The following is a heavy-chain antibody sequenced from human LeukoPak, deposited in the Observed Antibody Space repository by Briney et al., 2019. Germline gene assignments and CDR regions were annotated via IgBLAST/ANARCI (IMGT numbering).Heavy chain of an antibody. CDR1: GGSFSGHY. Sequence: SETLSLTCAVYGGSFSGHYCSWIRQPPGKGLEWIGEINHSGSTNYNPSLYSRVTISVDTSKNHFSLKLSSVTAADTAVYYCASGQYYDLWSGYYVDWGQGTLVTVSA. J-gene: IGHJ4*02. CDR3: ASGQYYDLWSGYYVD. D-gene: IGHD3-3*01. V-gene: IGHV4-34*01. CDR2: INHSGST.